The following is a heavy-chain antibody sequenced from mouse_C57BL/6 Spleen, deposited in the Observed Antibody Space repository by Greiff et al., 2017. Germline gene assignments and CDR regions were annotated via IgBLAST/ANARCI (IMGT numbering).Heavy chain of an antibody. CDR1: GYSFTDYN. Sequence: EVQLVESGPELVKPGASVKISCKASGYSFTDYNMNWVKQSNGKSLEWIGVINPNYGTTSYNQKFKGKATLTVDQSSSTAYMQLNSLTSEDSAVYYCASLYYGSRDYYAMDYWGQGTSVTVAS. CDR2: INPNYGTT. J-gene: IGHJ4*01. D-gene: IGHD1-1*01. CDR3: ASLYYGSRDYYAMDY. V-gene: IGHV1-39*01.